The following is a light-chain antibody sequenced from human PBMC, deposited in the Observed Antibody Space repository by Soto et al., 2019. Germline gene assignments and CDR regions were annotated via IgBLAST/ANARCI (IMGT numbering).Light chain of an antibody. CDR1: SSNIGAGYD. V-gene: IGLV1-40*01. J-gene: IGLJ2*01. Sequence: QAVVTQPPSVSGAPGQTITISCTGDSSNIGAGYDVHWYQQLPGTAPKLLIYVNINRPSGVPDRFSASRSDSSASLAITGLQAEDEADYYCQSYDSSLSVIFGGGTQLTVL. CDR2: VNI. CDR3: QSYDSSLSVI.